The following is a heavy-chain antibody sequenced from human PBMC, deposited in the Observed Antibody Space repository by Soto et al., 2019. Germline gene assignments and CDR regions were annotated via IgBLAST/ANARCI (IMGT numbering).Heavy chain of an antibody. D-gene: IGHD1-26*01. V-gene: IGHV3-23*01. CDR3: AKFPRGIWWELLPHFDY. CDR1: GFTFSSYA. J-gene: IGHJ4*02. CDR2: ISGSGGST. Sequence: GGSLRLSCAASGFTFSSYALSWVRQAPGKGLEWVSAISGSGGSTYYADSVKGRFTISRDNSKNTLYLQMNSLRAEDTAVYYCAKFPRGIWWELLPHFDYWGQGTLVTVSS.